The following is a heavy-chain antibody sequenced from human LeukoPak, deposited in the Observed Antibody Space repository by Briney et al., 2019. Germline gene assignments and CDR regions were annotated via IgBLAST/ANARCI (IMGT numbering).Heavy chain of an antibody. V-gene: IGHV3-30-3*01. D-gene: IGHD5-12*01. J-gene: IGHJ4*02. Sequence: PGGSLRLSCAASGFTFSSYAMHWVRQAPGKGLEGVAVISYDGSNKYYADSVKGRFTISRDNSKNTLYLQMNSLRAEDTAVYYCARDLRGYRGYDPDYHFDYWGQGTLVTVSS. CDR1: GFTFSSYA. CDR3: ARDLRGYRGYDPDYHFDY. CDR2: ISYDGSNK.